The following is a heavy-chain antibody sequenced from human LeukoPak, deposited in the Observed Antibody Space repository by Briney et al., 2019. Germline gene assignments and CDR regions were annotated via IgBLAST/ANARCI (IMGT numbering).Heavy chain of an antibody. D-gene: IGHD3-10*01. CDR3: ARDGTHYYGSGSYLYYYYMDV. J-gene: IGHJ6*03. Sequence: TGGSLRLSCAASGFSFSFYAMHWVCQAPGKGGEWVAVASYDGGNEYYADSVRGGFTIPRDNSNNRLYLQMNSLRVEDTAVYYCARDGTHYYGSGSYLYYYYMDVWGRGTTVTVSS. CDR1: GFSFSFYA. CDR2: ASYDGGNE. V-gene: IGHV3-30*04.